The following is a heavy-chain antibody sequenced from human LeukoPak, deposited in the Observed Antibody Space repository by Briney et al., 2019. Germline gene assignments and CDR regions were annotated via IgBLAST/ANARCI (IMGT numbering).Heavy chain of an antibody. CDR3: ARESTDYYDSSGYYYGPVY. J-gene: IGHJ4*02. CDR1: GGTFSSYA. CDR2: IIPIFGTA. D-gene: IGHD3-22*01. Sequence: ASVKVSCKASGGTFSSYAISWVRQAPGQGLEWMGGIIPIFGTANYAQKFQGRVTITADESTSTAYMELSNLRSEDTAVYYCARESTDYYDSSGYYYGPVYWGQGTLVTVSS. V-gene: IGHV1-69*13.